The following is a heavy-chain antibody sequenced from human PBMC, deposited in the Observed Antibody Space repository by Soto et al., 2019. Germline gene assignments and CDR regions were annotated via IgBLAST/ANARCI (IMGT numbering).Heavy chain of an antibody. CDR2: MSTSNGNT. Sequence: QVQLVQSGAEVKKPGASVKVSCKASGYTFTSYDISWVRQAPGQGLEWMGWMSTSNGNTNYAQKLQGRVTMTTDTSPRTANMELRSLRPDDTAVYFCARDRNWVDPFVQGTLVTVS. CDR3: ARDRNWVDP. V-gene: IGHV1-18*01. CDR1: GYTFTSYD. J-gene: IGHJ5*02.